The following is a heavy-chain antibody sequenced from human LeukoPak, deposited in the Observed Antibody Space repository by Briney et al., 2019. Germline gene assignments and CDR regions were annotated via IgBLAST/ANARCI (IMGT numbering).Heavy chain of an antibody. CDR1: GFTFNDYY. Sequence: PGGSLRLSCAASGFTFNDYYMSWPRQAPGKGLEWLSYINIGGTNTHYADSVKGRFTISRDNAKKSLYLEMNNLRAEDTAVYYCATDGAGFDTWGQGVLVTVSS. V-gene: IGHV3-11*01. CDR3: ATDGAGFDT. J-gene: IGHJ5*02. CDR2: INIGGTNT.